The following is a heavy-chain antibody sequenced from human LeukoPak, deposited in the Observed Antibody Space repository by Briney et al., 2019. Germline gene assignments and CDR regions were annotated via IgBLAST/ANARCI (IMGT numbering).Heavy chain of an antibody. D-gene: IGHD6-13*01. CDR1: GFTFGDYV. Sequence: GGSVRLSCTASGFTFGDYVMSWVRQAPGRGLECLGFIRSKPYGGPTEYAASVKGRFIISRDDSKTIAYLQMNSLKGEDTAVYYCTTGSATGTGSGYWGQGTLVTVSS. CDR2: IRSKPYGGPT. V-gene: IGHV3-49*04. CDR3: TTGSATGTGSGY. J-gene: IGHJ4*02.